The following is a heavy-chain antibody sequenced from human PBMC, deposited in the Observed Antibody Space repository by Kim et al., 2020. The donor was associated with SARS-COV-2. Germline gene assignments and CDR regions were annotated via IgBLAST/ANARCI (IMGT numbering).Heavy chain of an antibody. Sequence: GGSLRLSCAASGFTFSSYDMHWVRQAPGKGLECVSAIGTAGDTYYPGSVKGRFTISRENAKNSLYLQMNSLRAGDTAVYYCARDYGVLRGGGMDFWGQGT. D-gene: IGHD4-17*01. V-gene: IGHV3-13*01. CDR1: GFTFSSYD. J-gene: IGHJ6*02. CDR2: IGTAGDT. CDR3: ARDYGVLRGGGMDF.